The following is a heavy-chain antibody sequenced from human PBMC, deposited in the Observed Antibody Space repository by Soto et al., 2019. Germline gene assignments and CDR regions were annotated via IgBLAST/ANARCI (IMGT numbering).Heavy chain of an antibody. CDR3: ARGSSITMVRGVLFDY. Sequence: QVQLQESGPGLVKPSETLSLTCTVSGGSISSYYWSWIRQPPGKGLEWIWYIYYSGSTNYNPSLKSRVTISVDTSKNQFSLKLSSVTAADTAVYYCARGSSITMVRGVLFDYWGQGTLVTVSS. V-gene: IGHV4-59*01. CDR2: IYYSGST. CDR1: GGSISSYY. J-gene: IGHJ4*02. D-gene: IGHD3-10*01.